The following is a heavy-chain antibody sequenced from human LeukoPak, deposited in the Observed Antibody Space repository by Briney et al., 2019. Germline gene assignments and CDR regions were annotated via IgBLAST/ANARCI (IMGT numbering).Heavy chain of an antibody. Sequence: GGSLRLSCAASGFTFSSYSMNWVRQARGKGLEWVSSISSSSSYIYYADSVKGRFTISRDNAKNSLYLQMNSLRAEDTAVYYCARDSSGSGRHDYYMDVWGKGTTVTVSS. CDR2: ISSSSSYI. CDR3: ARDSSGSGRHDYYMDV. J-gene: IGHJ6*03. CDR1: GFTFSSYS. D-gene: IGHD3-10*01. V-gene: IGHV3-21*01.